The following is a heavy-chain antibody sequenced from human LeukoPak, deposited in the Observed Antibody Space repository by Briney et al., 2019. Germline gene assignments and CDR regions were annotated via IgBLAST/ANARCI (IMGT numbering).Heavy chain of an antibody. CDR1: GGSFSGYY. Sequence: SETLSLTCAVYGGSFSGYYWSWIRQPPGKGLEWIGEINHSGSTNYNPSLKSRVTISVDTSKNQFSLKLSSMTAADTAVYYCARGLNQWPYYFDYWGQGTLVTVSS. J-gene: IGHJ4*02. CDR2: INHSGST. CDR3: ARGLNQWPYYFDY. D-gene: IGHD6-19*01. V-gene: IGHV4-34*01.